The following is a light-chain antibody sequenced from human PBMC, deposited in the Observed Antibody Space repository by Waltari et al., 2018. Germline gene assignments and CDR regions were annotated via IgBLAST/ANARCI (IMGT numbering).Light chain of an antibody. V-gene: IGLV2-23*02. CDR1: SGDVGNYNL. CDR2: GVN. Sequence: QSTLTQPASVSGSLGQSITISCIGTSGDVGNYNLVSWYQQHPGKAPKFMIYGVNKRPSGVSNRFSGSKSGNTDSLTISGLQGEDEAIYCCSSYAAYNTVIFGGGTKVTVL. J-gene: IGLJ2*01. CDR3: SSYAAYNTVI.